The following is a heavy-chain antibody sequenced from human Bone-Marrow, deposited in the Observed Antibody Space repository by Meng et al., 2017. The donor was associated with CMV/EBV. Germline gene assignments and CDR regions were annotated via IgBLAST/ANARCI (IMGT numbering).Heavy chain of an antibody. Sequence: GESLKISCAASGFTFSSYAMSWVRQAPGKGLEWVSAISGSGGSTYYADSVKGRFTISRDNSKNTLYLQMNSLRAEDTAVYYCALNGDEEEEVVPVVAYWVQGTLVTVSS. CDR1: GFTFSSYA. CDR2: ISGSGGST. D-gene: IGHD2-2*01. CDR3: ALNGDEEEEVVPVVAY. V-gene: IGHV3-23*01. J-gene: IGHJ1*01.